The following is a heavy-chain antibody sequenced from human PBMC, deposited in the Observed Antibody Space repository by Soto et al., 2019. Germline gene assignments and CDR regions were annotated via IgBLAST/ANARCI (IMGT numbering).Heavy chain of an antibody. V-gene: IGHV1-69*13. CDR3: ARDNAMIVTGRAFDI. J-gene: IGHJ3*02. CDR2: IIPIFGTA. D-gene: IGHD3-22*01. Sequence: ASVKVSCKASGGTFSSYAISCVRHSPGQGLEWMGGIIPIFGTANYAQKFQGRVTITADESTSTAYMELSSLRSEDTAVYYCARDNAMIVTGRAFDIWGQGTMVT. CDR1: GGTFSSYA.